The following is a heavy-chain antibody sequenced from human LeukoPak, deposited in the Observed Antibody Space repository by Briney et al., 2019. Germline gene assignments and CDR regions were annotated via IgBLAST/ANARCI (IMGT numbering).Heavy chain of an antibody. J-gene: IGHJ4*02. D-gene: IGHD1-26*01. V-gene: IGHV1-69*04. CDR2: IIPILGIA. CDR1: GGTFSSYA. Sequence: ASVKVSCKASGGTFSSYAISWVRQAPGQGLEWMGRIIPILGIANYAQKFQGRVTITADKSTSTAYMELSSLRYEDTAVYYCAREGSGRLEYWGQGTLVTVSS. CDR3: AREGSGRLEY.